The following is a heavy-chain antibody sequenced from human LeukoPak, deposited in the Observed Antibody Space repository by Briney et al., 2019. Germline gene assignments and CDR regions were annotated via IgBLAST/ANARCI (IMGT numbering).Heavy chain of an antibody. J-gene: IGHJ4*02. CDR2: IIPIFGTA. Sequence: SVKVSCKASGGTFSSYAISWVRQAPGQGLEWMGGIIPIFGTANYAQKFQGRVTITADESTSTAYMELSSLRSEDTAVYYCASHRPSSPRKYYFDYWGQGTLVTASS. CDR3: ASHRPSSPRKYYFDY. CDR1: GGTFSSYA. V-gene: IGHV1-69*13. D-gene: IGHD6-13*01.